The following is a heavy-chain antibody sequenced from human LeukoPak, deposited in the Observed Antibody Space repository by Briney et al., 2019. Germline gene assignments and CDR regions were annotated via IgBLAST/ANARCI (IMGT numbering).Heavy chain of an antibody. D-gene: IGHD3-3*01. CDR2: ISGSGGST. J-gene: IGHJ6*03. CDR3: AKDGAYYDFWSGYPTHYYYYYMDV. V-gene: IGHV3-23*01. CDR1: GFTFSSYA. Sequence: PGGSLRLSCAASGFTFSSYAMSWVRQAPGKGLERVSAISGSGGSTYYADSVKGRFTISRDNSKNTLYLQMNSLRAEDTAVYYCAKDGAYYDFWSGYPTHYYYYYMDVWGKGTTVTVSS.